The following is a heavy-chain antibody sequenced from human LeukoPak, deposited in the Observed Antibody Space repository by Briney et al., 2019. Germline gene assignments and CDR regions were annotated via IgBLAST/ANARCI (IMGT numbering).Heavy chain of an antibody. CDR2: VNPSVGST. Sequence: ASVKVSCKASGYTFTSYYIHWVRRAPGQGLEWMGVVNPSVGSTTYAQKFQGRVTMTRDTSTSTVYMEMSTLGSEDTAVYYCARVSGVGLYGSGSYSPSPFDYWGQGILVTVSS. V-gene: IGHV1-46*01. J-gene: IGHJ4*02. CDR1: GYTFTSYY. D-gene: IGHD3-10*01. CDR3: ARVSGVGLYGSGSYSPSPFDY.